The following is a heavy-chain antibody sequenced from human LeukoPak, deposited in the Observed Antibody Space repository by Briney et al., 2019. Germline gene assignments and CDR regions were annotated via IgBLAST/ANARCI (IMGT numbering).Heavy chain of an antibody. D-gene: IGHD4-23*01. J-gene: IGHJ6*03. CDR2: ISYDGSNK. CDR1: GFTFSSYA. Sequence: GGSLRLSCAASGFTFSSYAMDWVRQASGKGLEWVAVISYDGSNKYYADSVKGRFTISRDSSKNTLYLQMNSLRAEDTAVYYCARAGGGKGLYYYYYMDVWGKGTTVTVSS. V-gene: IGHV3-30*04. CDR3: ARAGGGKGLYYYYYMDV.